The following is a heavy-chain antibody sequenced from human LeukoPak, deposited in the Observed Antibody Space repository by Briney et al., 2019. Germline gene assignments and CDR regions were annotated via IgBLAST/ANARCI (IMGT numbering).Heavy chain of an antibody. Sequence: SQTLSLTCTVSGGSISSGGYYWSWTRQHPGKGLEWIGYIYYSGSTYYNPSLKSRVTISVDTSKNQFSLKLSSVTAADTAVYYCARATSDSSGYYYIYFDYWGQGTLVTVSS. CDR3: ARATSDSSGYYYIYFDY. V-gene: IGHV4-31*03. J-gene: IGHJ4*02. D-gene: IGHD3-22*01. CDR1: GGSISSGGYY. CDR2: IYYSGST.